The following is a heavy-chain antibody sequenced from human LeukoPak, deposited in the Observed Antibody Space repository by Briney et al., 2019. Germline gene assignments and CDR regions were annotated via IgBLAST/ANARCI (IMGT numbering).Heavy chain of an antibody. Sequence: ASVKVSCKASGYTFTSYDINWVRQATGQGLEWMGWMNPNSGNTGYAQKFQGRVTMTRHTSISTAYMELSSLRSEDTAVYYCARVLARTQQLVYYWGQGTLVTVSS. D-gene: IGHD6-13*01. V-gene: IGHV1-8*01. J-gene: IGHJ4*02. CDR2: MNPNSGNT. CDR1: GYTFTSYD. CDR3: ARVLARTQQLVYY.